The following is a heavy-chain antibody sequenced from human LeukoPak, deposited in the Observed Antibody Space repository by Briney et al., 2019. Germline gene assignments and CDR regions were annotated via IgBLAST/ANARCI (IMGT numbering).Heavy chain of an antibody. CDR3: ARGDIVAVPPRFCAFDF. V-gene: IGHV3-21*06. Sequence: GGSLRLSCGASGFTFKTHTMNWVRQVPGKGLEWGSSITTTSGQTHIYYADSVKGRFTISRANANSSVYLQMNSLSVDDTALYYCARGDIVAVPPRFCAFDFWGHGTMVTVSS. CDR2: ITTTSGQTHI. J-gene: IGHJ3*01. CDR1: GFTFKTHT. D-gene: IGHD2-2*01.